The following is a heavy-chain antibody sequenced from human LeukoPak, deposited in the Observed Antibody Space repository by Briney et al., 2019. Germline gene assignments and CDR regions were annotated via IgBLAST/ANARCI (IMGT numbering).Heavy chain of an antibody. CDR1: GFLIRTYW. CDR3: ARGANPDDF. J-gene: IGHJ4*02. Sequence: GGSLRLSCAASGFLIRTYWKTWVRQAPGKGLEWVANIKTDGSEQHYLDSVKGRFHISRDNANNSLSLQMNSLRAEDTAVYYCARGANPDDFWGQGTLVTVSS. V-gene: IGHV3-7*01. CDR2: IKTDGSEQ.